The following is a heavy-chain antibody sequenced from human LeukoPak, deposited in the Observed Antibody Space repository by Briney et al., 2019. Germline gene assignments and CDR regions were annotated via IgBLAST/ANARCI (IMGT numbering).Heavy chain of an antibody. CDR1: GYTFTSYG. CDR3: ARDPPTYYYGSGSYGSFDY. D-gene: IGHD3-10*01. V-gene: IGHV1-18*01. CDR2: ISAYNGNT. J-gene: IGHJ4*02. Sequence: ASVKVSCKASGYTFTSYGISWVRQAPGQGLEWMGWISAYNGNTNYAQKLQGRVTMTTDTSTSTAYMELRSLRSDDTAVYYCARDPPTYYYGSGSYGSFDYRGQGTLVTVSS.